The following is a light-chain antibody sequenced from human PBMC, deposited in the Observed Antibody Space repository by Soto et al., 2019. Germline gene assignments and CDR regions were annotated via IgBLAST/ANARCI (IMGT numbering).Light chain of an antibody. Sequence: VLTNPPSATGTPGERGPISFYGSSSNIGSNTVNWYQHLSGTAPKLLIYSNDQRPSGVPDRFSGSKSGTSASLAISGLQSEDEADYYCAAWDDTLNGYVFGAGTKVTV. J-gene: IGLJ1*01. CDR2: SND. CDR3: AAWDDTLNGYV. CDR1: SSNIGSNT. V-gene: IGLV1-44*01.